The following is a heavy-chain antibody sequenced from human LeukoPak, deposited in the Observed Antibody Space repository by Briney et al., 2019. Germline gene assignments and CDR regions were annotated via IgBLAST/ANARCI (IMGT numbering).Heavy chain of an antibody. CDR1: GGSISSYY. V-gene: IGHV4-4*07. CDR2: IYTSGST. CDR3: ATQGYCSSTSCYGPLGYYYYMDV. D-gene: IGHD2-2*01. Sequence: SETLSLTCTVSGGSISSYYWSWVRQPPGKGLEWIGRIYTSGSTNYNPSLKSRVTMSVDTSKNQFSLKLSSVTAADTAVYYCATQGYCSSTSCYGPLGYYYYMDVWGKGTTVTISS. J-gene: IGHJ6*03.